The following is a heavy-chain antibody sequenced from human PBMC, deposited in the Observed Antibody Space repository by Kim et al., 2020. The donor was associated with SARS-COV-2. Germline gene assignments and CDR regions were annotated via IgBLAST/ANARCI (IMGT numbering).Heavy chain of an antibody. CDR1: GDSVSSNSAA. V-gene: IGHV6-1*01. Sequence: SQTLSLTCAISGDSVSSNSAAWNWIRQSPSRGLEWLGRTYYRSKWYNDYAVSVKSRITINPDTSKNQFSLQLNSVTPEDTAVYYCARGVATIYMGYYYYGMDVWGQGTTVTVSS. D-gene: IGHD5-12*01. J-gene: IGHJ6*02. CDR2: TYYRSKWYN. CDR3: ARGVATIYMGYYYYGMDV.